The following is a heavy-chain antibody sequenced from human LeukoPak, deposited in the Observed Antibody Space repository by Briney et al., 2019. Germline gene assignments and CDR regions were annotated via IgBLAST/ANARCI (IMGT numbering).Heavy chain of an antibody. Sequence: SETLSLTCTVSGYSISSGYYWGWIRQPPGKGLEWIGSIYHSGSTYYNPSLKSRVTISVDTSKNQFSLKLSSVTAADTAVYYCARAARSSGSTCFDYWGQGTPVTVSS. V-gene: IGHV4-38-2*02. J-gene: IGHJ4*02. CDR2: IYHSGST. CDR1: GYSISSGYY. CDR3: ARAARSSGSTCFDY. D-gene: IGHD6-19*01.